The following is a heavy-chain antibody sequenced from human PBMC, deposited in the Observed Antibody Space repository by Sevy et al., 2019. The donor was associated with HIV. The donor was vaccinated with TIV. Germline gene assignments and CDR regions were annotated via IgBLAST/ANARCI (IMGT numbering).Heavy chain of an antibody. CDR3: AAGRGEDYCSGNSCQRHYYYGLDF. Sequence: ASVKVSCKVSGYRLIEVSMHWVRQAPGKGLEWMGHLDPEDGETIYAQNFQGRVTMTEDTSTDTAYMEVSSLRSEDTAVYYCAAGRGEDYCSGNSCQRHYYYGLDFWGQGTTVTVSS. V-gene: IGHV1-24*01. D-gene: IGHD2-15*01. CDR1: GYRLIEVS. J-gene: IGHJ6*02. CDR2: LDPEDGET.